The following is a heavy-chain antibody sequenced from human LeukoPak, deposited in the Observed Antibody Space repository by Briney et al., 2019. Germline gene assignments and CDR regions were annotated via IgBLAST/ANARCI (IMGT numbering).Heavy chain of an antibody. CDR3: ARVGCSGGTCYSRDFDF. CDR1: GGSFSGYY. J-gene: IGHJ4*02. CDR2: INHSGST. Sequence: SETLSLTCAVYGGSFSGYYWSWIRQPPGKGLEWIAEINHSGSTNYNPSLKSRVTISVDTSKNQFSLNLSSVTAADTAVYYCARVGCSGGTCYSRDFDFWGQGTLVTVSS. V-gene: IGHV4-34*01. D-gene: IGHD2-15*01.